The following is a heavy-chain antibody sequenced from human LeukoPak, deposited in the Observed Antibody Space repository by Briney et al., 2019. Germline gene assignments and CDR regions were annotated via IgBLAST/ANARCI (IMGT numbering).Heavy chain of an antibody. Sequence: GGSLRLSCAASGFTFSDAWMTWVRQAPGKGLEWVGRIKPTKTDGGAPYYATAVEGRITISRDDSTDMMYLQMNSLRAEDTAVYYCAKDLEIHQLVFPFDYWGQGTLVTVSS. D-gene: IGHD2-21*02. J-gene: IGHJ4*02. CDR1: GFTFSDAW. V-gene: IGHV3-15*01. CDR3: AKDLEIHQLVFPFDY. CDR2: IKPTKTDGGAP.